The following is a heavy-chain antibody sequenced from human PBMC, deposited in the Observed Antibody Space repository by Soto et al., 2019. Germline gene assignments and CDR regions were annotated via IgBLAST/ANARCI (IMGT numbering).Heavy chain of an antibody. D-gene: IGHD3-22*01. V-gene: IGHV4-39*07. J-gene: IGHJ1*01. CDR3: ASVNTRIRHFQH. CDR1: GGSISSSSYY. Sequence: TSETLSLTCTVSGGSISSSSYYWGWIRQPPGKGLEWIGSIYYSGSTYYNPSLKSRVTISVDTSKNQFSLKLSSVTAADTAVYYCASVNTRIRHFQHWGQGTLVTVSS. CDR2: IYYSGST.